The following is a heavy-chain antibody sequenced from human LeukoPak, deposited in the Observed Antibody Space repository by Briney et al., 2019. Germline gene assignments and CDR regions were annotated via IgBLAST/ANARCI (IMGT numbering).Heavy chain of an antibody. D-gene: IGHD5-18*01. CDR2: ISYDGSNK. CDR3: AKDLITYSYGNFDY. V-gene: IGHV3-30*18. J-gene: IGHJ4*02. Sequence: PGRSLRLSCAASGFTFSSYGMHWVRQAPGKGLEWVAVISYDGSNKYYADSVKGRFTISRDNSENTLYLQMNSLRAEDTAVYYCAKDLITYSYGNFDYWGQGTLVTVSS. CDR1: GFTFSSYG.